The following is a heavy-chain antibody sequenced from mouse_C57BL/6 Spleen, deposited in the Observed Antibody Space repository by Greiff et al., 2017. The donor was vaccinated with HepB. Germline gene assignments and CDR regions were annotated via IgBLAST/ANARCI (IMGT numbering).Heavy chain of an antibody. CDR1: GYTFTDYE. CDR3: TRGGTTVVAPYYAMDY. J-gene: IGHJ4*01. D-gene: IGHD1-1*01. CDR2: IDPETGGT. V-gene: IGHV1-15*01. Sequence: QVQLKQSGAELVRPGASVTLSCKASGYTFTDYEMHWVKQTPVHGLEWIGAIDPETGGTAYNQKFKGKAILTADKSSSTAYMELRSLTSEDSAVYYCTRGGTTVVAPYYAMDYWGQGTSVTVSS.